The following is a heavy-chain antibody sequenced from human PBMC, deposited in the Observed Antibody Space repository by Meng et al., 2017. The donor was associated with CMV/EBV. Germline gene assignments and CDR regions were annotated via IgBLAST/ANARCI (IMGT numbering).Heavy chain of an antibody. CDR3: ARNAFGNDILSYFDY. J-gene: IGHJ4*02. V-gene: IGHV1-18*04. CDR1: GYTFTSYY. D-gene: IGHD3-9*01. Sequence: ASVKVSCKASGYTFTSYYMHWVRQAPGQGLEWMGWISAYNGSTNYAQKLQGRVTMTTDTSTSTAYMELRSLRSDDTAVYYCARNAFGNDILSYFDYWGQGTLVTVSS. CDR2: ISAYNGST.